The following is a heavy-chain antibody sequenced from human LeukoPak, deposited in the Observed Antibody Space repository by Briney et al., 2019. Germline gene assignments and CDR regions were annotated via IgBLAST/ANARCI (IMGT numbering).Heavy chain of an antibody. J-gene: IGHJ4*02. D-gene: IGHD5-18*01. CDR1: GFAFSDFS. CDR2: ISTTDTEKYI. CDR3: AREGSSNGFYYFDF. V-gene: IGHV3-21*01. Sequence: GGSLRLSCAASGFAFSDFSMVWVRQAPGKGLEWVSSISTTDTEKYIYYVDSVKGRFTISRVDAKSSLFLHMNSLRAEDTAVYYCAREGSSNGFYYFDFWGQGTLVTVSS.